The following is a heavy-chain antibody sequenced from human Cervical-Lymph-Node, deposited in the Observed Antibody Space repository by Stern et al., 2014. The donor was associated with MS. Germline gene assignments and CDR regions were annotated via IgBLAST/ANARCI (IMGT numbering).Heavy chain of an antibody. Sequence: VQLEESGAEVKKPGSSVRVPCKASGGTFRMYAVTWVRQAPGQGLEWMGGFFPKLGTATYAQKFRGRVTVTADESTSTAYLGLSSLKSEDTAVYYCARGAGSSSWYGIYFDPWGQGTLVTVSS. V-gene: IGHV1-69*01. D-gene: IGHD6-13*01. CDR1: GGTFRMYA. J-gene: IGHJ5*02. CDR3: ARGAGSSSWYGIYFDP. CDR2: FFPKLGTA.